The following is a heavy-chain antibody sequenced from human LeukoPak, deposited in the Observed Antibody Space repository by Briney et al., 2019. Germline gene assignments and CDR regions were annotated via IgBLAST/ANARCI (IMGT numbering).Heavy chain of an antibody. CDR2: IWYDGSNE. D-gene: IGHD3-9*01. J-gene: IGHJ6*02. CDR1: GFTFSSYG. V-gene: IGHV3-33*01. CDR3: ARDRILRLYYYYGMDV. Sequence: GRSLRLSCAASGFTFSSYGMHWVRQAPGKGLEWVAVIWYDGSNEYYADSVKGRFTISRDNSKNTLYLQMNSLRAEDTAVYYCARDRILRLYYYYGMDVWGQGTTVTVSS.